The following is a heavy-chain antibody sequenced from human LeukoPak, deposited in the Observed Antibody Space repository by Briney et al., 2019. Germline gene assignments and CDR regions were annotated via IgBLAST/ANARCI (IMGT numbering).Heavy chain of an antibody. V-gene: IGHV3-48*03. J-gene: IGHJ6*02. CDR2: ISSSGSTI. Sequence: GGSLRLSCAASGFTFSSYEMNWVRQAPGKGLEWVSYISSSGSTIYYADSVKGRFTISRDNAKNSLYLQMNSLRAEDTAVYYCARDSSAVTGSLYYYYAMDVWGQGTTVTVSS. CDR1: GFTFSSYE. D-gene: IGHD6-19*01. CDR3: ARDSSAVTGSLYYYYAMDV.